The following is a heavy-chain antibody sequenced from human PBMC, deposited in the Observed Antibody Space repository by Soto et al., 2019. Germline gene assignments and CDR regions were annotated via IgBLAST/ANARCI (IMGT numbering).Heavy chain of an antibody. CDR3: AKASGWFGEFDY. Sequence: EVQLLESGGGLVQPGVSLRLSCAASGFTFSSYAMSWVRQAPGKGLEWVSAISGSGGSTYYADSVKVRFTISRDNAKNTLSLQMNRLRAEHTAVYYCAKASGWFGEFDYWGQGTLVTVSS. J-gene: IGHJ4*02. V-gene: IGHV3-23*01. CDR2: ISGSGGST. D-gene: IGHD3-10*01. CDR1: GFTFSSYA.